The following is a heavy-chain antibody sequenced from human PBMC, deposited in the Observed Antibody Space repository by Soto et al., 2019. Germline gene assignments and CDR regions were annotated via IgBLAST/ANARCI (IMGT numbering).Heavy chain of an antibody. D-gene: IGHD6-25*01. CDR3: ARGRVSRLPSDY. CDR1: GYTFTSYG. J-gene: IGHJ4*02. V-gene: IGHV1-18*01. Sequence: GASVKVSCKASGYTFTSYGISWVRQAPGQGLEWMGWISAYNGNTNYAQKFQGRVTMTRDTSISTAYMELSRLRSDDTAVYYCARGRVSRLPSDYWGQGTLVTVSS. CDR2: ISAYNGNT.